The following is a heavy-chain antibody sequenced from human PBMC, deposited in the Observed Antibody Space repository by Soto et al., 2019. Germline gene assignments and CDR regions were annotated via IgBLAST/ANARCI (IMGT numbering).Heavy chain of an antibody. V-gene: IGHV2-5*02. CDR3: AHTNCSSTSCYGWWIFDY. J-gene: IGHJ4*02. Sequence: SGPTLVNPTQTLTLTCTFSGFSLSTSGVGVGWIRQPPGKALEWLALIYWDDDKRYSPSLKSRLTITKDTSKNQVVLTMTNMDPVDTATYYCAHTNCSSTSCYGWWIFDYWGQGTLVTVS. D-gene: IGHD2-2*01. CDR2: IYWDDDK. CDR1: GFSLSTSGVG.